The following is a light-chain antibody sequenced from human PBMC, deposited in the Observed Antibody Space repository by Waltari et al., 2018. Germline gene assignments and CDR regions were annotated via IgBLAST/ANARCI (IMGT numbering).Light chain of an antibody. CDR3: SSYGGINNSPYV. J-gene: IGLJ1*01. V-gene: IGLV2-8*01. Sequence: QSALTQPPSASGSPGQSVTISCTGTSSDVGSHDFVSWYQQFPGKAPKLIIWEVSRRPSGVPDRFSGSKSGNTASLTVSGRQAEDEADYYCSSYGGINNSPYVFGTGTKVTV. CDR2: EVS. CDR1: SSDVGSHDF.